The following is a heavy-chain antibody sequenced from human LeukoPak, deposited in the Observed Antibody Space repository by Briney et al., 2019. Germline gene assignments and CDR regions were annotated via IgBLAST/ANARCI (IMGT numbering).Heavy chain of an antibody. CDR2: IYYSGST. D-gene: IGHD2-2*01. J-gene: IGHJ4*02. Sequence: SETLSLTCTVSGGSISSYYWSWIRQPPGKGLEWIGYIYYSGSTNYNPSLKSRVTISVDTSKNQFSLKLSSVTAADTAVYYCARGPRYCSSTSCAPLFDYWGQGTLVTVSS. V-gene: IGHV4-59*12. CDR1: GGSISSYY. CDR3: ARGPRYCSSTSCAPLFDY.